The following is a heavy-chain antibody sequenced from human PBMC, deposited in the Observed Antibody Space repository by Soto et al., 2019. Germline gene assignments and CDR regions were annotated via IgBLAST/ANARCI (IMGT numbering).Heavy chain of an antibody. Sequence: GGSLRLSCAASGFTFSDYYMSWIRQAPGKGLEWVSYISSSSSYTNYADSVKGRFTISRDNAKNSLYLQMNSLRAGDTAVYYCARDSWRRFLEWSEAAPSDYWGQGTLVTVSS. CDR3: ARDSWRRFLEWSEAAPSDY. D-gene: IGHD3-3*01. CDR2: ISSSSSYT. CDR1: GFTFSDYY. V-gene: IGHV3-11*06. J-gene: IGHJ4*02.